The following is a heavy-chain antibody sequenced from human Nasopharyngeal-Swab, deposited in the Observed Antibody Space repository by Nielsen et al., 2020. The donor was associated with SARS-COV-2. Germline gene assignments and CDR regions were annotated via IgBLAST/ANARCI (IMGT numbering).Heavy chain of an antibody. CDR2: IYYSGST. V-gene: IGHV4-31*03. J-gene: IGHJ6*02. CDR1: GGSISSGGYY. CDR3: ARDTMVRGVIDYYGMDV. Sequence: LRLSCTVSGGSISSGGYYWSWIRQHPGKGLEWIGYIYYSGSTYYNPSLKSRVTISVDPSKNQFSLKLSSVTAADTAVYYCARDTMVRGVIDYYGMDVWGQGTTVTVSS. D-gene: IGHD3-10*01.